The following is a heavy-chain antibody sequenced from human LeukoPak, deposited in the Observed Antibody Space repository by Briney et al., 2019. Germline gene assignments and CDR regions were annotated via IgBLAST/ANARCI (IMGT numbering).Heavy chain of an antibody. V-gene: IGHV7-4-1*02. CDR1: GYTFTSYA. Sequence: ASVKVSCKASGYTFTSYAMNWVRQDPGQGLEWMGWINTNTGNPTYAQGFTGRFVFSLDTSVSTAYLQISSLKAEDTAVYYCATRSPSNYYVWVHPWDAFDIWGQGTMVTVSS. CDR3: ATRSPSNYYVWVHPWDAFDI. J-gene: IGHJ3*02. D-gene: IGHD3-10*02. CDR2: INTNTGNP.